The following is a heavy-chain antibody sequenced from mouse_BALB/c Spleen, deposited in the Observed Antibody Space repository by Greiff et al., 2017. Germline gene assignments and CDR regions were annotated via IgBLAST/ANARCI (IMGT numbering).Heavy chain of an antibody. J-gene: IGHJ4*01. CDR2: IYPGDGDT. V-gene: IGHV1-80*01. D-gene: IGHD2-14*01. CDR1: GYAFSSYW. Sequence: QVQLQQSGAELVRPGSSVKISCKASGYAFSSYWMNWVKQRPGQGLEWIGQIYPGDGDTNYNGKFKGKATLTADKSSSTAYMQLSSLTSEDSAVYFCARSRVRRDYYAMDYWGQGTSVTVSS. CDR3: ARSRVRRDYYAMDY.